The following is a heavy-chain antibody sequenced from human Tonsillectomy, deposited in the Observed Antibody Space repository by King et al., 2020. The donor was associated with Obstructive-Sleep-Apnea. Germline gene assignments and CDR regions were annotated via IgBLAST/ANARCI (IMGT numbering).Heavy chain of an antibody. V-gene: IGHV3-23*04. CDR2: ISGSGGST. CDR1: GFTFSSYA. J-gene: IGHJ5*02. Sequence: VQLVESGGGLVQPGGSLRLSCAASGFTFSSYAMSWVRQAPGKGLEWVSAISGSGGSTYYADSVKGRFTISRDNSKNTLYLQMNSLRAEDTALYYCAKGPRFRVVVTNWFDPWGQGTLVTVSS. CDR3: AKGPRFRVVVTNWFDP. D-gene: IGHD3-22*01.